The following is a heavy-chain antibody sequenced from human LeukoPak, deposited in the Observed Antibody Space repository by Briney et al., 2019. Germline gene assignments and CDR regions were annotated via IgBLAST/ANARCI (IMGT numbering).Heavy chain of an antibody. J-gene: IGHJ5*02. CDR3: ASRKREYYYDSSGYRFDP. CDR1: GGSFSGYY. V-gene: IGHV4-34*01. D-gene: IGHD3-22*01. CDR2: INHSGST. Sequence: SETLSLTCSVSGGSFSGYYWSWIRQPPGKGLEWIGEINHSGSTNYNPSLKSRVTISVDTSKNQFSLKLSSVTAADTAVYYCASRKREYYYDSSGYRFDPWGQGTLVTVSS.